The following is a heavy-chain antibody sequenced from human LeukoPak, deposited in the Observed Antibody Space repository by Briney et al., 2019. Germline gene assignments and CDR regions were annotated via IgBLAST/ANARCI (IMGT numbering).Heavy chain of an antibody. CDR2: ISGSGSNT. V-gene: IGHV3-23*01. D-gene: IGHD3-10*01. CDR3: AVLLWFGEPDPHEDSAFDY. Sequence: GGSLRLSCEASGFSFSSHAMSWVRQAPGKGLEWVSAISGSGSNTYYADSVKGRFTISRDNSENTLYLQMNSLRVEDSAVYYCAVLLWFGEPDPHEDSAFDYWGQGTLVTVSS. J-gene: IGHJ4*02. CDR1: GFSFSSHA.